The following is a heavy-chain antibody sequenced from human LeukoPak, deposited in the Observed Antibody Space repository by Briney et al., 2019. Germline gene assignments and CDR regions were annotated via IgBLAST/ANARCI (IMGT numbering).Heavy chain of an antibody. CDR2: VNLQGST. V-gene: IGHV4-4*02. J-gene: IGHJ4*02. CDR1: GGSITSTNY. Sequence: SGTLSLTCGVSGGSITSTNYWTWVRQPPGKGREWIGEVNLQGSTNYNPSLMGRVAISVDMSENHISLQLTSVTAADTAVYYCAREGGPYRPLDYSGQGTLVTVSS. CDR3: AREGGPYRPLDY.